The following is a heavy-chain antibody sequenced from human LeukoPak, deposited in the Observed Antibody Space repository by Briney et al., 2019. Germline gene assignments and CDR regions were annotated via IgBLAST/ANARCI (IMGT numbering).Heavy chain of an antibody. J-gene: IGHJ4*02. CDR3: ARSLPVFVTSSTHFDY. D-gene: IGHD3-16*02. Sequence: ASVKVSCKASGYSFTDYYMHWVRQAPGQGLEWMGWINPNSGGTSYAQKFQGRVTMTRDTSISTAYVELSGLRSDDTAVYYCARSLPVFVTSSTHFDYWGRGTPITVSS. CDR2: INPNSGGT. CDR1: GYSFTDYY. V-gene: IGHV1-2*02.